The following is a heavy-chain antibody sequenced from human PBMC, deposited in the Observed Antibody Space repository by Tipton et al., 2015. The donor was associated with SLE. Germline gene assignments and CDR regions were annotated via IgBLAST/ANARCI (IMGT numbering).Heavy chain of an antibody. D-gene: IGHD6-13*01. V-gene: IGHV3-53*05. CDR2: LYAGGST. J-gene: IGHJ5*02. CDR1: GVTVSKTY. Sequence: GSLRLSCAASGVTVSKTYMSWVRQAPGKGLEWVSTLYAGGSTYYADSVKGRFTISRDNSKNTLYLQMNSLRAEDTAVYYCAKDLDSSSSTWGQGTLVTVSS. CDR3: AKDLDSSSST.